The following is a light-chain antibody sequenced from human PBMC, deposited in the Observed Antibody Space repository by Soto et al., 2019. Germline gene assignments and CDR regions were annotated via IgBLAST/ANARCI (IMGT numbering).Light chain of an antibody. Sequence: EIVLTQSPGTLSLSPGERATLSCRASQSVSSSYLAWYQQKPGQTPRLLFYGASNRATGIPDRFSGSGSGTDFTLTISRLEPEDFAMYYCQQYGSSPFTFGPGTKVDIK. J-gene: IGKJ3*01. CDR3: QQYGSSPFT. CDR2: GAS. CDR1: QSVSSSY. V-gene: IGKV3-20*01.